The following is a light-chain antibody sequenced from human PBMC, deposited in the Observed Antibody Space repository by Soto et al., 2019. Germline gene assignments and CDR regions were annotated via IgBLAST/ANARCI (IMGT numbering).Light chain of an antibody. J-gene: IGKJ1*01. CDR1: QSVIISF. V-gene: IGKV3-20*01. CDR3: QQYVSSPWA. Sequence: IVMTQSPLSLPVTPGEPATLSCRASQSVIISFLAWSQQKAGQAPRLLIYGASRRATGIPDRFSGSGSGTDFTLTISRLEPEDFAVYYCQQYVSSPWAFGQGTKVDNK. CDR2: GAS.